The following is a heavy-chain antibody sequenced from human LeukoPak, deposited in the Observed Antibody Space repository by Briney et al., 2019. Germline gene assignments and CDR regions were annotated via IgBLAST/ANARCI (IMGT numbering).Heavy chain of an antibody. CDR3: ARGGVVPAAIRYYYYYYGMDV. CDR2: INHSGST. Sequence: SETLSLTCTVSGGSISGYYWSWIRQPPGKGLEWIGEINHSGSTNYNPSLKSRVTISVDTSKNQFSLKLSSVTAADTAVYYCARGGVVPAAIRYYYYYYGMDVWGQGTTVTVSS. V-gene: IGHV4-34*01. CDR1: GGSISGYY. J-gene: IGHJ6*02. D-gene: IGHD2-2*01.